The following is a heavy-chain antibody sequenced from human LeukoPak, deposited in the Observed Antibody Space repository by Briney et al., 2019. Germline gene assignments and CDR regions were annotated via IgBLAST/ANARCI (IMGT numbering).Heavy chain of an antibody. V-gene: IGHV3-23*01. D-gene: IGHD1-7*01. CDR2: ISGSGGST. CDR3: GSNWNYGY. Sequence: GGSLRLSCAASGFTFSSYAMSWVRQAPGKGLGWVSAISGSGGSTYYADSVKGLFTISRDNSKNTLYLQMNSLRAEDTAVYYCGSNWNYGYWGQGTLVTVSS. CDR1: GFTFSSYA. J-gene: IGHJ4*02.